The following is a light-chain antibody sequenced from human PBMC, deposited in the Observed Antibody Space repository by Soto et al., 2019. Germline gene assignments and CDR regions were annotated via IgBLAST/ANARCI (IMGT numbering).Light chain of an antibody. V-gene: IGLV2-14*01. CDR1: SSDVGNYKY. CDR3: FSYTSSGTYV. Sequence: ALTQPASVSGSPGQSITISCTGTSSDVGNYKYVSWYQQHPGKAPKLMIYEVSNRPSGVSNRFSGSKSGNTASLTISGLQAEDETDYYCFSYTSSGTYVFGTGTKSPS. J-gene: IGLJ1*01. CDR2: EVS.